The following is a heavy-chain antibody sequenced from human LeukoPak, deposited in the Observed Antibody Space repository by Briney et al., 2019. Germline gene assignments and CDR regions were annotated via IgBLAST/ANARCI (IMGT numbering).Heavy chain of an antibody. CDR2: ISWNSGSI. V-gene: IGHV3-9*01. J-gene: IGHJ4*02. D-gene: IGHD6-19*01. CDR1: GFTFDDYA. CDR3: AKASYSSGWTAGDYFDY. Sequence: GGSLRLSCAASGFTFDDYAMHWVRHAPGKGLEWVSGISWNSGSIGYADSVKGRFTISRDNAKNSLYLQMNSLRAEDTALYYCAKASYSSGWTAGDYFDYWGQGTLVTVSS.